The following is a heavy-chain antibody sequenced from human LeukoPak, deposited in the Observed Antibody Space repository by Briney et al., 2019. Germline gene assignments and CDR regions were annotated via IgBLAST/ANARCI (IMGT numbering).Heavy chain of an antibody. V-gene: IGHV4-34*01. CDR1: GGSFSGYY. CDR2: INHSGST. CDR3: AITYYDYVWGSPHDAFDI. D-gene: IGHD3-16*01. Sequence: SETLSLTCAVYGGSFSGYYWSWIRQPPGKGLEWIGEINHSGSTNYNPSLKSRVTISVDTSKNQFSLKLSSVTAADTAVYYCAITYYDYVWGSPHDAFDIWGQGTMVTVSS. J-gene: IGHJ3*02.